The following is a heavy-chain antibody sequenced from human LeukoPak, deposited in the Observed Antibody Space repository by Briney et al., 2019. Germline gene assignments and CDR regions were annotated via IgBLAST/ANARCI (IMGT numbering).Heavy chain of an antibody. CDR2: IYTSGST. Sequence: PSETLSLTCTVSGGSISSGSYYWSWIRQPAGKGLEWIGRIYTSGSTNYNPSLNSRLTISVDTSKNQFSLKLSSVTAADTAVYYCASGPGPEDYWGQGTLVTVSS. V-gene: IGHV4-61*02. CDR1: GGSISSGSYY. D-gene: IGHD1-14*01. CDR3: ASGPGPEDY. J-gene: IGHJ4*02.